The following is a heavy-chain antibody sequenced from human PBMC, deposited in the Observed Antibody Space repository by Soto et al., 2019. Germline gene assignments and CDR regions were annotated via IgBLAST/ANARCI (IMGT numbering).Heavy chain of an antibody. Sequence: ASVKVSCKASGGTFSGYAISWVRQAPGQGLEWMGGIIPIFGTANYAQKFQGRVTITADESTSTAYMELSSLRSEDTAVYYCAREGDYYYYGMDVWGQGTTVTVSS. CDR2: IIPIFGTA. CDR1: GGTFSGYA. V-gene: IGHV1-69*13. CDR3: AREGDYYYYGMDV. J-gene: IGHJ6*02.